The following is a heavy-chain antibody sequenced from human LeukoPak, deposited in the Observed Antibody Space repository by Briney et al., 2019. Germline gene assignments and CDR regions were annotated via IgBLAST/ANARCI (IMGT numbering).Heavy chain of an antibody. CDR1: GYTFTNYY. Sequence: GASVKVSCKASGYTFTNYYMHWVRQAPGQGLEWMGGIIPIFGTANYAQKFQGRVTITADESTSTAYMELRSLRSDDTAVYYCANTRPSMLYAFDIWGQGTMVTVSS. J-gene: IGHJ3*02. D-gene: IGHD2-8*01. V-gene: IGHV1-69*13. CDR3: ANTRPSMLYAFDI. CDR2: IIPIFGTA.